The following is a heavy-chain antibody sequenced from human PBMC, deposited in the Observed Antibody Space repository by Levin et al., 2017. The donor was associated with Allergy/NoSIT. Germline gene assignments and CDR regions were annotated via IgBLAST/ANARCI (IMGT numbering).Heavy chain of an antibody. CDR1: GGSISSNY. CDR3: ARIGVKAPATFLDY. V-gene: IGHV4-59*01. J-gene: IGHJ4*02. Sequence: SQTLSLTCSVSGGSISSNYWSWIRQPPGKGLEWIGYISYTGTKYNPSLKSRVTISEGTSKNQFSLKLSSVTSADTAVYYCARIGVKAPATFLDYWGQGTLVTVSS. CDR2: ISYTGT. D-gene: IGHD3-3*01.